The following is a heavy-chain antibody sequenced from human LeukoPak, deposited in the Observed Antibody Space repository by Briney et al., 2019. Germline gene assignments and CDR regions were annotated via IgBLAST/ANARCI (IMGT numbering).Heavy chain of an antibody. D-gene: IGHD6-19*01. J-gene: IGHJ4*02. CDR1: GYTLTESS. CDR3: ATKGADSSGWYWYFDY. V-gene: IGHV1-69*05. CDR2: IIPIFGTA. Sequence: GASVKVSCKVSGYTLTESSMHWVRQAPGQGLEWMGRIIPIFGTANYAQKFQGRVTITTDESTSTAYMELSSLRSEDTAVYYCATKGADSSGWYWYFDYWGQGTLVTVSS.